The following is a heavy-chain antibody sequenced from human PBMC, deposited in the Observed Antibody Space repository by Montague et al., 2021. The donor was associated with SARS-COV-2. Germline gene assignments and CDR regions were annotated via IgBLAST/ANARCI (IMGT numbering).Heavy chain of an antibody. J-gene: IGHJ2*01. CDR1: GGTVGSSNFS. D-gene: IGHD3-22*01. CDR2: VYYSGIT. V-gene: IGHV4-39*01. CDR3: ARHPAADYERIGVYKLSGSFDF. Sequence: SETLSLTCTVSGGTVGSSNFSWGWIRQPPGKGLEWIVSVYYSGITYSRPSLKIRVTVSVYTSKNHFSLKLNSVTAADTAVYYCARHPAADYERIGVYKLSGSFDFWGRGTLVTVSS.